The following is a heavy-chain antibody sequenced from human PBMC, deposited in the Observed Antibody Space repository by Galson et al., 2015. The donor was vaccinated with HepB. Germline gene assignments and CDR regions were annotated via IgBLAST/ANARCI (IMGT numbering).Heavy chain of an antibody. D-gene: IGHD3-22*01. CDR2: INTNTGNP. CDR1: GYTLTSYA. V-gene: IGHV7-4-1*02. J-gene: IGHJ3*02. CDR3: ARGGLVTGGDSSGYFFVAEDAFDI. Sequence: SVKVSCKASGYTLTSYAMNWVRQAPGQGLEWMGWINTNTGNPTYAQGFTGRFVFSLDTSVSTAYLQISSLKAEDTAAYYCARGGLVTGGDSSGYFFVAEDAFDIWGQGTMVTVSS.